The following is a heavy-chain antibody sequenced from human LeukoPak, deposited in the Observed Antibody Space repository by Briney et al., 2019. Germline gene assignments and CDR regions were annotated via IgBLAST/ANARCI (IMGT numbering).Heavy chain of an antibody. CDR1: GFSLTTSGVG. CDR2: IYSDDRE. Sequence: VSGPTLVKPTQTLTLTCTFSGFSLTTSGVGVGWFRQPPGKALEWLAIIYSDDREFYSPSLNSRLTIIKDTSNNQVVLTMTNMDPVDTATYYCAHRRPPAPAGKDWFDPWGQGTLVSVSS. D-gene: IGHD6-13*01. V-gene: IGHV2-5*02. CDR3: AHRRPPAPAGKDWFDP. J-gene: IGHJ5*02.